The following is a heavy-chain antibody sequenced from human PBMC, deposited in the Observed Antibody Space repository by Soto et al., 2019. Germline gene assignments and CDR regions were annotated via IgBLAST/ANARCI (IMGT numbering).Heavy chain of an antibody. J-gene: IGHJ5*02. CDR1: GGSISSYY. D-gene: IGHD1-26*01. Sequence: PSETLSLTCTVSGGSISSYYWSWIRQPAGKGLEWIGRIYTSGSTNYNPSLKSRVTMSVDTSKNQFSLKLSSVTAADTALYYCARVHGSYVFEWFDPWGQGTLVTVSS. CDR3: ARVHGSYVFEWFDP. V-gene: IGHV4-4*07. CDR2: IYTSGST.